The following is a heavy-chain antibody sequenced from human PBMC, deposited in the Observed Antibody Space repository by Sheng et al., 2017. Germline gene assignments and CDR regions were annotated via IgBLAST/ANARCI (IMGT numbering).Heavy chain of an antibody. Sequence: QVQLVQSGAEVKKPGSSVKVSCKASGGTFSSYAISWVRQAPGQGLEWMGGIIPIFGTANYAQKFQGRVTITTDESTSTAYMELSSLRSEDTAVYYCARYTAYCGGDCYSGDWYFDLWGRGTLVTVSS. J-gene: IGHJ2*01. CDR3: ARYTAYCGGDCYSGDWYFDL. CDR2: IIPIFGTA. CDR1: GGTFSSYA. D-gene: IGHD2-21*01. V-gene: IGHV1-69*05.